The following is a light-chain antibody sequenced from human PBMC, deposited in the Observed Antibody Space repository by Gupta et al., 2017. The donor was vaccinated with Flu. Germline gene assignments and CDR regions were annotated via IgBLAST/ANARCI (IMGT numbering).Light chain of an antibody. CDR2: DAS. V-gene: IGKV3-11*01. CDR1: QSVNIY. CDR3: QQRSGLPMYT. Sequence: EIALTQSPATLSLSPGDRAILSCRASQSVNIYLAWYQQKPGQPPRLLMFDASKRAAGIPDRFSGSGCGTDFTLTISTREPEDFAVYYCQQRSGLPMYTFGQGTKLE. J-gene: IGKJ2*01.